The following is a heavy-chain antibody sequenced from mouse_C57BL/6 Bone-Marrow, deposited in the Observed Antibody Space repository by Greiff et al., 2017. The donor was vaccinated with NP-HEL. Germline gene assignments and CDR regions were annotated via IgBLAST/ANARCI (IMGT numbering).Heavy chain of an antibody. CDR2: ISDGGSYT. CDR3: ARDLTYYSNPYFDV. V-gene: IGHV5-4*01. Sequence: EVKLVESGGGLVKPGGSLKLSCAASGFTFSSYAMSWVRQTPEKRLEWVATISDGGSYTYYPDNVKGRFTISRDNAKNNLYLQMSHLKSEDTAMYYCARDLTYYSNPYFDVWGTGTTVTVSS. CDR1: GFTFSSYA. D-gene: IGHD2-5*01. J-gene: IGHJ1*03.